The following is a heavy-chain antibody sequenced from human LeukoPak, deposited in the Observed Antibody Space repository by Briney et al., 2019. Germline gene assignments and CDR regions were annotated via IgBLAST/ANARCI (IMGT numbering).Heavy chain of an antibody. V-gene: IGHV4-39*07. J-gene: IGHJ5*02. Sequence: SETLSLTCTVSGGSISSSSYYWGWIRQPPGKGLEWIGSIYYSGSTYYNPSLKSRVTISVDTSKNQFSLKLTSVTAADTAVYYCARNSLRPANWFDPWGQGTLVTVSS. D-gene: IGHD4-17*01. CDR3: ARNSLRPANWFDP. CDR1: GGSISSSSYY. CDR2: IYYSGST.